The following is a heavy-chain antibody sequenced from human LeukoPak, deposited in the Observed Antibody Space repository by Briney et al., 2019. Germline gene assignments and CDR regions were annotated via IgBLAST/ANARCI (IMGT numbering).Heavy chain of an antibody. V-gene: IGHV1-69*13. CDR2: IIPIFGTA. CDR3: AKKDGYSYYFDY. Sequence: ASVKVSCKASGGTFSSYAISWVRQAPGQGLEWMGGIIPIFGTANYAQKFQGRVTITADESTSTAYMELSSLRSEDTAVYYCAKKDGYSYYFDYWGQGTLVTVSS. J-gene: IGHJ4*02. D-gene: IGHD5-24*01. CDR1: GGTFSSYA.